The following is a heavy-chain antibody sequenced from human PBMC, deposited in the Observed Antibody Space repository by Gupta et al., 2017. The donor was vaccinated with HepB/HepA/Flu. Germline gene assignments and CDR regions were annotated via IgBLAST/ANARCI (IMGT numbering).Heavy chain of an antibody. J-gene: IGHJ6*02. D-gene: IGHD1-7*01. CDR3: ARKAWGITGTTGYGMDV. CDR2: MNPNSGNT. CDR1: GYTFTSYD. V-gene: IGHV1-8*01. Sequence: QVQLVQSGAEVKKPGASVKVSCKASGYTFTSYDINWVRPATGQGLEWMGWMNPNSGNTGYAQKVQGRVNMTRNTSISTAYMELSSLRSEDTAVYYCARKAWGITGTTGYGMDVWGQGTTVTVSS.